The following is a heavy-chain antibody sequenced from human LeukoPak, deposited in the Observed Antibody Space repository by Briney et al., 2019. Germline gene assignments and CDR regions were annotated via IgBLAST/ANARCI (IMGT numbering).Heavy chain of an antibody. D-gene: IGHD4-23*01. CDR1: GFTFNTYA. V-gene: IGHV3-30-3*01. CDR2: ISYDGSSN. CDR3: VRDPANSWAMDV. J-gene: IGHJ6*02. Sequence: PGRSLRLSCAASGFTFNTYALHWVRQAPGKGLEWVAVISYDGSSNYYADSVKGRFTISRDNSKNTLYLQMNSLRAEDTAVYYCVRDPANSWAMDVWGQGTTVTVSS.